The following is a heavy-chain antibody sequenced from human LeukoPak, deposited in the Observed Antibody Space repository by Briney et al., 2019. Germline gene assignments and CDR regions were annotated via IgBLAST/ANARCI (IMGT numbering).Heavy chain of an antibody. CDR1: GFTFNSYP. Sequence: GGSLRLSCSASGFTFNSYPVHWVRQAPGKGLEYVSGISRNGGSTYYADSVKGRFTISRDNSKNTLYLQMSSLRAEDTAVYYCVKESGFMVAPNSAFDIWGQGTMVTVSP. J-gene: IGHJ3*02. CDR3: VKESGFMVAPNSAFDI. V-gene: IGHV3-64D*06. D-gene: IGHD4/OR15-4a*01. CDR2: ISRNGGST.